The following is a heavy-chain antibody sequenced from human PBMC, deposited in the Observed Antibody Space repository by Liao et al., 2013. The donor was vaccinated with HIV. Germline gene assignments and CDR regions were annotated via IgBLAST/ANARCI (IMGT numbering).Heavy chain of an antibody. CDR1: GGSLSGSRDY. J-gene: IGHJ4*02. CDR2: VYHSGDT. CDR3: ARAQFLEWPVDY. D-gene: IGHD3-3*01. Sequence: QLQLQESGPGLVKPSETLSLTCTVSGGSLSGSRDYWGWIRQTPGKGLEWIGNVYHSGDTYPNPSLKSRVALSVDSSKNQFYLRLNSVTAADTAVYYCARAQFLEWPVDYWGQGALVTVSS. V-gene: IGHV4-39*07.